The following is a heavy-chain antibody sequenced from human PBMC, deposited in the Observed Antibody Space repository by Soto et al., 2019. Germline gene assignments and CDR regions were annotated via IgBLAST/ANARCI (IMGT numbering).Heavy chain of an antibody. CDR1: GYTFTSYY. V-gene: IGHV1-46*03. CDR3: ARDLDIVVVVAATITLGY. CDR2: INPSGGST. D-gene: IGHD2-15*01. Sequence: QVQLVQSGAEVKKPGASVKVSCKASGYTFTSYYMHWVRQAPGQGLEWMGIINPSGGSTSYAQKFQGRVTMTRDTSTSTVYMELSSLRSEDTAVYYCARDLDIVVVVAATITLGYWGQGTLVTVSS. J-gene: IGHJ4*02.